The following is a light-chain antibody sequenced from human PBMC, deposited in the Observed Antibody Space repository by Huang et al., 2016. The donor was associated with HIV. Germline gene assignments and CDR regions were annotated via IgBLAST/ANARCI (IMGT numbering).Light chain of an antibody. J-gene: IGKJ4*01. CDR2: GAA. CDR1: QDIKSD. Sequence: AIQMTQSPTSLSASVGERVTIPCRASQDIKSDLGWYQQKPGKDPKRLIFGAAELEVGVRSRFSGSGSGTDFTLISSRLQAEDLGTYFCLQDVTFPLTFGGGTKVEIK. V-gene: IGKV1-6*01. CDR3: LQDVTFPLT.